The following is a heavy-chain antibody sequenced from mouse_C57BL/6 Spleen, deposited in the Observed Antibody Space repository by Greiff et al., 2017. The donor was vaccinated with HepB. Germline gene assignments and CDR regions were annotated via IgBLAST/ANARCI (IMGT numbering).Heavy chain of an antibody. CDR1: GYTFTSYW. CDR3: ARKSYGSSYGFAY. CDR2: IDPSDSYT. J-gene: IGHJ3*01. D-gene: IGHD1-1*01. Sequence: VQLQQPGAELVMPGASVKLSCKASGYTFTSYWMHWVKQRPGQGLEWIGEIDPSDSYTNYNQKFKGKSTLTVDKSSSTAYMQLSSLTSEDSAVYYCARKSYGSSYGFAYWGQGTLVTVSA. V-gene: IGHV1-69*01.